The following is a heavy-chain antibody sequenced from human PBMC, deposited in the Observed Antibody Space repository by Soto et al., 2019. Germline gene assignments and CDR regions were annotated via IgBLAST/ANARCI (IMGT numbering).Heavy chain of an antibody. Sequence: GGSRRLSCVGPGFTFSTYWLSWVRQAPGKGLEWVGNIKEDGSDKNYVDSVKGRFTMSRDNAQNSLYLQMSSLRAEDTAVYYCAREIVGANALYDYWRQGTQVTVSS. D-gene: IGHD1-26*01. J-gene: IGHJ4*02. CDR3: AREIVGANALYDY. CDR2: IKEDGSDK. CDR1: GFTFSTYW. V-gene: IGHV3-7*03.